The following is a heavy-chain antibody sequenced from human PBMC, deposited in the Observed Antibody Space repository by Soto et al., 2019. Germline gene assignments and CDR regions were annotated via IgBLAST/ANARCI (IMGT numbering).Heavy chain of an antibody. V-gene: IGHV3-23*01. J-gene: IGHJ4*02. Sequence: EVQLLESGGGLVQPGGSLRLSCAASGFTFSSYAMSWVRQAPGKGLEWVSAISGTVGTTYYADSVKGRFTISRDNSRNTLNLQMNSLRAEDTAIYYCAKFFVETGGSSGWPWSFHFWGQGTLVTVSS. CDR3: AKFFVETGGSSGWPWSFHF. CDR2: ISGTVGTT. D-gene: IGHD6-25*01. CDR1: GFTFSSYA.